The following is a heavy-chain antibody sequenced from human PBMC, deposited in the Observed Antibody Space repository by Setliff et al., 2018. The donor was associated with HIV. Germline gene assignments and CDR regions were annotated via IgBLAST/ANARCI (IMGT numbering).Heavy chain of an antibody. V-gene: IGHV4-31*02. CDR3: ARDFLRSGYFDH. J-gene: IGHJ4*02. CDR1: GDSLSSDYYY. D-gene: IGHD4-17*01. Sequence: KASETLSLTCTVSGDSLSSDYYYWTWIRQHPEKGLEWIGYIYYSGSTLYNPSLRSRLTMSVDTSKNQFSLELSSVTAADTAVYYCARDFLRSGYFDHWGQGKLVTVSS. CDR2: IYYSGST.